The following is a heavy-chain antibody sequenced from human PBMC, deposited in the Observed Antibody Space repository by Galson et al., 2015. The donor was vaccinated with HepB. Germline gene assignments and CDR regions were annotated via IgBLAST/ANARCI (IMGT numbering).Heavy chain of an antibody. CDR2: INPSGGST. CDR3: ARAERQLVYYFDY. CDR1: GYTFTSYH. J-gene: IGHJ4*02. V-gene: IGHV1-46*01. Sequence: SVKVSCKASGYTFTSYHMHWVRQAPGQGLEWMGIINPSGGSTSYAQKFQGRVTMTRDTSTSTVYMELSSLRSEDTAVYYCARAERQLVYYFDYWGQGTLVTVSS. D-gene: IGHD6-6*01.